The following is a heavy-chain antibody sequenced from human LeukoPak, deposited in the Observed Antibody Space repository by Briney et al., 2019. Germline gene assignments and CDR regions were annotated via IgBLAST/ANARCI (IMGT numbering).Heavy chain of an antibody. CDR2: IYHSGST. Sequence: SQTLSLTCAVSGGSISSGGYSWSWVRQPPGTGLEWIGYIYHSGSTHYNPSLKSRVTISVDRSKKQFSLKMSSVTAADTAVYYCARAGYSSGWYAFDIWGQGTMVTVSS. V-gene: IGHV4-30-2*01. CDR1: GGSISSGGYS. CDR3: ARAGYSSGWYAFDI. D-gene: IGHD6-19*01. J-gene: IGHJ3*02.